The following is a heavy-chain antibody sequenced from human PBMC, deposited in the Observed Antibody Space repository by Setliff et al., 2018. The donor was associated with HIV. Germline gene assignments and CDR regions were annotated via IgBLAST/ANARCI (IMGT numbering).Heavy chain of an antibody. V-gene: IGHV3-48*03. CDR1: GFTFSSYE. Sequence: GGSLRLSCAASGFTFSSYEMNWVRQAPGKGLEWVSYISSSGSTIYYADSVKGRFTISRDNAKNSLYLQMNSLRAEDTAVYFCARQGPRGYSNGYGDYWGQGTLVTVSS. CDR2: ISSSGSTI. J-gene: IGHJ4*02. D-gene: IGHD5-18*01. CDR3: ARQGPRGYSNGYGDY.